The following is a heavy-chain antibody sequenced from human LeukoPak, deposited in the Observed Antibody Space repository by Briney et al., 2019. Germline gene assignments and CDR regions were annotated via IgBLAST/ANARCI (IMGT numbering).Heavy chain of an antibody. CDR2: INHSGST. D-gene: IGHD3-10*01. Sequence: PSETLSLTCAVYGGSFSGYYWSWIRQPPGKGLEWIGEINHSGSTNYNSSLKSRVTISVDTSKNQFSLKLSSVTAADTAVYYCAREYYYGSGSVWYYYYYMDVWGKGTTVTISS. CDR3: AREYYYGSGSVWYYYYYMDV. CDR1: GGSFSGYY. V-gene: IGHV4-34*01. J-gene: IGHJ6*03.